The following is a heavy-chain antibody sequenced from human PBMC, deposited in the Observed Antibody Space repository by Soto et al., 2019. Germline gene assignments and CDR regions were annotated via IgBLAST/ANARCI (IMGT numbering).Heavy chain of an antibody. V-gene: IGHV5-51*01. CDR3: ARQNGDYDAHYYGMDV. D-gene: IGHD4-17*01. Sequence: GDSLKISCKGSGYSFTSYWFGWVRQKPGKGLEWMGIIYPGDSDTRYSPSFQGQVTISADKSISTAYLQWSSLKASDTAMYYCARQNGDYDAHYYGMDVWGQGTTVTVSS. CDR1: GYSFTSYW. J-gene: IGHJ6*02. CDR2: IYPGDSDT.